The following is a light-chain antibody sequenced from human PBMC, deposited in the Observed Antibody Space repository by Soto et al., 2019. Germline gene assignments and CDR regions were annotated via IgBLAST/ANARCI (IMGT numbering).Light chain of an antibody. J-gene: IGKJ5*01. CDR3: KQRSNWPPA. Sequence: EVVLTQSPGTLSLSPGERATLSCRASQSVSRNYLAWYQKKPGQAPRLLIYGASTRATAIPDRFSGSGSGTDFTLTITRLEPEDFAVYYCKQRSNWPPAFGQGTRLEIK. CDR1: QSVSRNY. V-gene: IGKV3D-20*02. CDR2: GAS.